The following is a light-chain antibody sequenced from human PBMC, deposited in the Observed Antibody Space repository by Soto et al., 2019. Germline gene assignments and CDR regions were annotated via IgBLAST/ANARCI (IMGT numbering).Light chain of an antibody. Sequence: DIQMTQSPSTLSASVGDRVTITCRASQSISSWLAWYQQKPGKAPKLLIYDASSLESGVPSRFSGSGAGTEVTLIISRLQFDDFATYHGQLYNSYSPWTFGQGAKVEIK. CDR3: QLYNSYSPWT. J-gene: IGKJ1*01. V-gene: IGKV1-5*01. CDR1: QSISSW. CDR2: DAS.